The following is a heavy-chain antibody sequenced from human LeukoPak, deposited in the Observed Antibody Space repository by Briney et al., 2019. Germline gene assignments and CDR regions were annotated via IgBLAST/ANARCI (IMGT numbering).Heavy chain of an antibody. CDR3: AKTANYGDYRLFDY. CDR1: GYMFSTYA. V-gene: IGHV3-30*02. D-gene: IGHD4-17*01. Sequence: GGSLRLSCEASGYMFSTYAIHWVRQAPGKGLEGVAFIRYDGSQTYYADSVKGRFTISRDNSKRTLYLQMNSLRTKDTAVYYCAKTANYGDYRLFDYWGQGTLVTVSS. CDR2: IRYDGSQT. J-gene: IGHJ4*02.